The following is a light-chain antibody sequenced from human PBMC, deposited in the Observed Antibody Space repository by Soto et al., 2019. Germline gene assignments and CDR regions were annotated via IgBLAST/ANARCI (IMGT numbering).Light chain of an antibody. Sequence: IRMTQSPSSLTASTGDRVTITCRASQGISSYLAWYQQKPGKAPKLLIYAASTLQSGVPSRFSGSGSGTDFTLTISCLQSEDFATYYCQQYYSYPPWTSCQGGKVDI. CDR1: QGISSY. J-gene: IGKJ1*01. V-gene: IGKV1-8*01. CDR2: AAS. CDR3: QQYYSYPPWT.